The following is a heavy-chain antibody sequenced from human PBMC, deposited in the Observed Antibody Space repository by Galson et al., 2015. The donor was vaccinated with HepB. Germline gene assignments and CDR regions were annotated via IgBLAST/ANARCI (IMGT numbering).Heavy chain of an antibody. D-gene: IGHD3-9*01. V-gene: IGHV3-30*18. CDR1: GFTFSSYS. CDR3: AKDLYDDIVTGSSAN. Sequence: SLRLSCAASGFTFSSYSMRWVRQAPGKGLEWVAYISYDTSNKYYADSVKGRFTISRDNSKNSLYLQMNSLRAEDTAVYYCAKDLYDDIVTGSSANWGPGTLVTASP. CDR2: ISYDTSNK. J-gene: IGHJ4*02.